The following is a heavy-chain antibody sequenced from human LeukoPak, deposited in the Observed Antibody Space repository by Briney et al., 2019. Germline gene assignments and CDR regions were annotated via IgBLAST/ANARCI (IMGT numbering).Heavy chain of an antibody. CDR2: IIPIFGTA. CDR1: GGTFSSYA. Sequence: ASVKVSCKASGGTFSSYAISWVRQAPGQGLEWMGGIIPIFGTANYAQKFQGRVTITADESTSTAYMELSSLRSEDTAVYYCARDLSIREVINPFWVFDYWGQGTLVTVSS. J-gene: IGHJ4*02. CDR3: ARDLSIREVINPFWVFDY. D-gene: IGHD3-10*01. V-gene: IGHV1-69*13.